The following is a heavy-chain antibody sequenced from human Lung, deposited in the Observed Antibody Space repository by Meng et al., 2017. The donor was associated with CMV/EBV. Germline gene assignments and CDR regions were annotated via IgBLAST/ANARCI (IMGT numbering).Heavy chain of an antibody. CDR2: LYPDGST. D-gene: IGHD2-2*01. V-gene: IGHV4-4*07. CDR3: ARTPVRFCNTHMCYAFDY. Sequence: QEQLQESGPRLVKPSETLSVTCIVSSDSITNYFGSWVRQPAGKGLEWIGRLYPDGSTDYNPSLSSRLTLSLDTSKIRFSLKLRSVTAADTAIYYCARTPVRFCNTHMCYAFDYWGQGALVTVSS. CDR1: SDSITNYF. J-gene: IGHJ4*02.